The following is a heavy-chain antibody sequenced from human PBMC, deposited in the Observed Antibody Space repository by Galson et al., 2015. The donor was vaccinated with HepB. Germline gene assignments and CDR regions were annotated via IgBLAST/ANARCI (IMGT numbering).Heavy chain of an antibody. Sequence: SLRLSCAASGFTFSTYAMSWVRQAPGKGLEWVSTISGSGVTTYYADSVKGRFTISRDNSKNTLYLQLNSLRAEDTAVYYCAKDRTAAGTGGDAFDIWGQGTMVTVSS. J-gene: IGHJ3*02. V-gene: IGHV3-23*01. CDR1: GFTFSTYA. CDR3: AKDRTAAGTGGDAFDI. D-gene: IGHD6-13*01. CDR2: ISGSGVTT.